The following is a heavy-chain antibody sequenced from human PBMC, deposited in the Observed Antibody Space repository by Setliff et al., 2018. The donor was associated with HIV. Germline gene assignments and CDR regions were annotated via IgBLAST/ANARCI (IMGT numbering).Heavy chain of an antibody. CDR2: INHSGTT. J-gene: IGHJ6*03. CDR3: ARGRDASTWYLSHFYSYYYLDV. Sequence: PSETLSLTCAVSGVSISSQYWSWIRQTPDKGLEWIGDINHSGTTNYNLSLKSRTTLSLDTSKNQLSLKLTSVVAADTGLYFCARGRDASTWYLSHFYSYYYLDVWGNGTTVTVSS. D-gene: IGHD6-13*01. CDR1: GVSISSQY. V-gene: IGHV4-34*01.